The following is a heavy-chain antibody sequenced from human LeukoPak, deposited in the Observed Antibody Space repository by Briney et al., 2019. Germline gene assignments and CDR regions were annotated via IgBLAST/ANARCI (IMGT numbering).Heavy chain of an antibody. D-gene: IGHD4-17*01. J-gene: IGHJ4*02. CDR2: ISSSSSYI. V-gene: IGHV3-21*01. Sequence: GGSLRLSCAASGFTFSSYAMSWVRQAPGKGLEWVSSISSSSSYIYYADSVKGRYTISRDNAKNSLYLQMSSLRAEDTAVYYCARVADYGDTRMDYWGQGTLVTVSS. CDR3: ARVADYGDTRMDY. CDR1: GFTFSSYA.